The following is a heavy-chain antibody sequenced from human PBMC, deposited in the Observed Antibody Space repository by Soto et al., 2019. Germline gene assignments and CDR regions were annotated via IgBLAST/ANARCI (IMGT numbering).Heavy chain of an antibody. Sequence: PSETLSLTCTVSGGSISSGDYYWSWIRQPPGKGLEWIGYIYYSGSTYYNPSLKSRVTISVDTSKNQFSLKLSSVTAADTAVYYCARETLYDYYDSSGPQHDYWGQGTQVTVSS. CDR3: ARETLYDYYDSSGPQHDY. CDR2: IYYSGST. J-gene: IGHJ4*02. D-gene: IGHD3-22*01. V-gene: IGHV4-30-4*01. CDR1: GGSISSGDYY.